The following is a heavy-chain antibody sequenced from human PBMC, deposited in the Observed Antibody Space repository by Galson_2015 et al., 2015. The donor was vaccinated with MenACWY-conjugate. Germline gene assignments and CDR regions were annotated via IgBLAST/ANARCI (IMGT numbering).Heavy chain of an antibody. CDR3: ATSGVFRFDY. J-gene: IGHJ4*02. CDR2: IYRGGNT. CDR1: GFSVDTNY. V-gene: IGHV3-53*01. D-gene: IGHD3-16*01. Sequence: SLRLSCAASGFSVDTNYMSWVRQAPGKGLEWVSVIYRGGNTYYADSVKGRLTISRDNAKNMLYLQMNSLRVEDTAVYYCATSGVFRFDYWGQGTLVTVSS.